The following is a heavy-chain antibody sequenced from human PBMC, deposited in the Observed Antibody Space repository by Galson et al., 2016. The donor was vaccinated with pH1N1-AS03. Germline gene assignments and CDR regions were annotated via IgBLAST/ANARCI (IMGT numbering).Heavy chain of an antibody. CDR1: GFTFSSYA. V-gene: IGHV3-23*01. CDR2: ISGSGIST. Sequence: SLRLSCATSGFTFSSYAMFWVRQAPGKGLEWVSSISGSGISTYYADSLKGRFTISRDNSRNTVYLQMNSLRVEDTATYYCAKDQSHIIPLSGALSWGQGTLVTVSS. J-gene: IGHJ5*02. D-gene: IGHD3-3*01. CDR3: AKDQSHIIPLSGALS.